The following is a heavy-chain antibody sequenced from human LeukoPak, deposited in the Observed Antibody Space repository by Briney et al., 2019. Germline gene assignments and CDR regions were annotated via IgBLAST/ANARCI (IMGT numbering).Heavy chain of an antibody. CDR1: GFTFSSYG. J-gene: IGHJ4*02. CDR2: ISYDGSNK. CDR3: AKAYGDYFDY. D-gene: IGHD4-17*01. Sequence: GGSLRLSCAASGFTFSSYGMHWVRQAPGKGLEWVAVISYDGSNKYYADSVKGRFTISRDNSKNTLYLQMNSLRAEDTAVYYCAKAYGDYFDYWGQGTLVTVSS. V-gene: IGHV3-30*18.